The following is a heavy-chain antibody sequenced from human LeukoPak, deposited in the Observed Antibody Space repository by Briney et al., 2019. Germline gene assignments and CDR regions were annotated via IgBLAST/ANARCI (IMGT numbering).Heavy chain of an antibody. CDR2: ISGSGGST. CDR1: GFTFSSYA. J-gene: IGHJ4*02. D-gene: IGHD5-18*01. V-gene: IGHV3-23*01. Sequence: GGSLRLSCAASGFTFSSYAMSWVRQAPGKGLEWVSAISGSGGSTYYADSVKGRFTISRDNSKNTLYLQMNSLRAEDTAVYYCAKAWIQLWRQGDYFDYWGQGNLVTVSS. CDR3: AKAWIQLWRQGDYFDY.